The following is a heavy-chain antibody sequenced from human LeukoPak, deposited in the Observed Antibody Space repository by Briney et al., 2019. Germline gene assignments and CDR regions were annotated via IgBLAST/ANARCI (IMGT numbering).Heavy chain of an antibody. CDR3: ARMLYDSSGYYFDY. CDR2: IDWDDDK. CDR1: GLSFSISGIR. Sequence: SGPALVKPTETLTLTCTFSGLSFSISGIRACWIRQPPAKPLDRLARIDWDDDKFYSTSLKTRLTISKDTSKNQVVLTMTNMDPVDTATYYCARMLYDSSGYYFDYWGQGTLVTVSS. J-gene: IGHJ4*02. D-gene: IGHD3-22*01. V-gene: IGHV2-70*04.